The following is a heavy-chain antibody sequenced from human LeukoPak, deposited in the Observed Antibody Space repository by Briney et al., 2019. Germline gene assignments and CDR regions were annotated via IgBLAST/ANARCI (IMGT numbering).Heavy chain of an antibody. V-gene: IGHV1-2*02. J-gene: IGHJ4*02. CDR2: TNPNSGGT. CDR3: ARDLRTISYGSGSSRGY. Sequence: GASVKVSCKASGYTFTGYYMHWVRQAPGQGLEWMGWTNPNSGGTNYAQKFQGRVTMTRDTSISTAYMELSRLRSDDTAVYYCARDLRTISYGSGSSRGYWGQGTLVTVSS. CDR1: GYTFTGYY. D-gene: IGHD3-10*01.